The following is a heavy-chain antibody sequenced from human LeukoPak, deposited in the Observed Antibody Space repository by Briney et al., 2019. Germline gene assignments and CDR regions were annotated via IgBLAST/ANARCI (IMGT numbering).Heavy chain of an antibody. CDR3: ARSNQVLWGYFDL. Sequence: PSETLSLTCTVSGGSISSYYWSWIRQSPGKGLEWIWYIYYSGSTNYNPSLKSRVTISVDTSKNQFSLKLSSVTAADTAVYYCARSNQVLWGYFDLWGRGTLVTVSS. CDR1: GGSISSYY. D-gene: IGHD2-2*01. CDR2: IYYSGST. V-gene: IGHV4-59*01. J-gene: IGHJ2*01.